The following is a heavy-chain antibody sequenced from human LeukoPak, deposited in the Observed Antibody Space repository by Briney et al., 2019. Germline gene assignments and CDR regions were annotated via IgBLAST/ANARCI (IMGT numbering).Heavy chain of an antibody. V-gene: IGHV3-23*01. CDR3: VKDRTWYSSSWNFDY. CDR2: ITGSGGST. J-gene: IGHJ4*02. D-gene: IGHD6-13*01. CDR1: GFTFSNYA. Sequence: QPGGSLRLSCVASGFTFSNYAMNWVRQAPGKGLQWVSGITGSGGSTYHADSVKGRFTISRDNSKNMLYLEMNSLRAEDTAVYYCVKDRTWYSSSWNFDYWGQGTLVTVSS.